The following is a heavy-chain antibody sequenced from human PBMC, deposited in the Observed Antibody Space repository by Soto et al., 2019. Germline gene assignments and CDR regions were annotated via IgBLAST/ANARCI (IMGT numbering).Heavy chain of an antibody. CDR1: GGTFSSYA. D-gene: IGHD6-13*01. J-gene: IGHJ3*02. Sequence: SVKVSCKASGGTFSSYAISWVRQAPGQGLEWMGGIIPIFGTANYAQKFQGRVTITADESTSTAYMELSSLRSEDTAVYYCARTLAAAGQIDAFDIWGQGTMVTV. V-gene: IGHV1-69*13. CDR3: ARTLAAAGQIDAFDI. CDR2: IIPIFGTA.